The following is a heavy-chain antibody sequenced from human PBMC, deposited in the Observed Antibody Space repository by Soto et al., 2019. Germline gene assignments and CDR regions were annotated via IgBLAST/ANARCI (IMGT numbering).Heavy chain of an antibody. Sequence: ASVKVSCKASGGTFSSYAISWVRQAPGQGLEWMGGIIPIFGETIYAQKFQGRVTMTEDTSTDTAYMELSSLRSEDTAVYYCATGGNWNAHFDYWGQGTLVTVSS. V-gene: IGHV1-69*06. CDR2: IIPIFGET. D-gene: IGHD1-1*01. J-gene: IGHJ4*02. CDR1: GGTFSSYA. CDR3: ATGGNWNAHFDY.